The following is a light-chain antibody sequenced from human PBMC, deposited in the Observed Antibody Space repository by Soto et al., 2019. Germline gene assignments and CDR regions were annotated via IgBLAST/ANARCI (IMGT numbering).Light chain of an antibody. V-gene: IGKV3-11*01. CDR2: DAY. CDR1: QSFRGL. CDR3: QQRHMWTIT. J-gene: IGKJ5*01. Sequence: EVVFTQSPVTLSLSPGERATLSCRASQSFRGLLAWYQQKPGQAPRXXIYDAYNRATGIPPRFGGSGAGPDCTRTISSLEPEDAPVDDCQQRHMWTITFGQGTRLEIK.